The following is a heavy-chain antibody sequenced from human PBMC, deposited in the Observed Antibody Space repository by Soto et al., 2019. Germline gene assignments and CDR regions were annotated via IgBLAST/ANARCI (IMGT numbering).Heavy chain of an antibody. D-gene: IGHD6-13*01. J-gene: IGHJ4*02. CDR3: ARAETSGIHYFDF. Sequence: PPENPTLPCTVTGDTVNRYYWCWMRQPPGKVLECFGYVYYSGSTNLHPSLKSRVTRPGHTSKNQISLRLKSVTAADTAVYYCARAETSGIHYFDFWGQGSLVTVSS. V-gene: IGHV4-59*02. CDR2: VYYSGST. CDR1: GDTVNRYY.